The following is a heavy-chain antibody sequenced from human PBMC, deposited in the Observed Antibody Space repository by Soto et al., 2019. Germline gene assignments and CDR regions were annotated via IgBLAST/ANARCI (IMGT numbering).Heavy chain of an antibody. CDR3: AREFEGYCSGGSCCEQGYGMDV. J-gene: IGHJ6*02. V-gene: IGHV1-18*04. D-gene: IGHD2-15*01. Sequence: QVQLVQSGADVKKPGASVKVSCKASGYTFTSYGISWVRQAPGQGLEWMGWISAYNGNTNYAQKVQGRVTMTTDTSTSTAYMELRSLRSDDTAVYYCAREFEGYCSGGSCCEQGYGMDVWGQGTTVTVSS. CDR1: GYTFTSYG. CDR2: ISAYNGNT.